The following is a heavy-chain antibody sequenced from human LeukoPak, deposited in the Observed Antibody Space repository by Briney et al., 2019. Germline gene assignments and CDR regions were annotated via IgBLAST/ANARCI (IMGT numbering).Heavy chain of an antibody. Sequence: PGGSLRLSCAASGFTFSSYAMSWVRQTPGKSLEWVSIISNGGITTYYADSVRGRFTISRDNSKNRLYLQMSSLRAEDTAVYYCVKLSSGSGSKFGFDSWGQGTLVTVSS. CDR1: GFTFSSYA. J-gene: IGHJ4*02. V-gene: IGHV3-23*01. CDR3: VKLSSGSGSKFGFDS. D-gene: IGHD6-19*01. CDR2: ISNGGITT.